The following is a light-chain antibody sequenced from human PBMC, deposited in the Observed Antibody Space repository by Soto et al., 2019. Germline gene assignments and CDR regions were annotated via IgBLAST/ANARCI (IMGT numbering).Light chain of an antibody. CDR1: SSNIGAGYD. CDR3: QSYDSSLSITV. CDR2: GDI. V-gene: IGLV1-40*01. J-gene: IGLJ2*01. Sequence: QSVLTQPPSVSGAPGQRVSISCTGTSSNIGAGYDVHWYQHLPGTAPKHLIFGDINRPSGVPDRFSGSKSGTSASLAITGLQAEDEADYYCQSYDSSLSITVFGGGTKLTVL.